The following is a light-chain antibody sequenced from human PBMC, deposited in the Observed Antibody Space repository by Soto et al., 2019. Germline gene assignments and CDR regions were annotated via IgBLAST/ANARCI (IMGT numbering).Light chain of an antibody. Sequence: EIVMTQSPATLSVSPGERATLSCRASQSISSNLAWYQQKPGQAPRLLIYDAATRATGLPARFSGSGSGTEFTLTISSLQSEEFAIYYCQQYNNWPRTFGKGTTV. CDR3: QQYNNWPRT. V-gene: IGKV3-15*01. CDR2: DAA. CDR1: QSISSN. J-gene: IGKJ1*01.